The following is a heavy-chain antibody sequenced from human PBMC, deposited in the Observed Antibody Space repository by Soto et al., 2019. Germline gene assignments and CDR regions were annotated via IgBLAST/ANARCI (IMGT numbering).Heavy chain of an antibody. CDR2: FIPIFRTP. CDR1: GGIFGSHG. D-gene: IGHD3-22*01. CDR3: VRDRRIYYSDPHDEVVASDYEV. Sequence: QVQLIQSEAEVKKPGSSVRVSCTASGGIFGSHGFSWVRQAPGQRLEWVGGFIPIFRTPTYTEKFQARVRIAADESTNTVYLDLSSLTSEDTAVYYCVRDRRIYYSDPHDEVVASDYEVWGQGTMVSVSS. J-gene: IGHJ3*01. V-gene: IGHV1-69*01.